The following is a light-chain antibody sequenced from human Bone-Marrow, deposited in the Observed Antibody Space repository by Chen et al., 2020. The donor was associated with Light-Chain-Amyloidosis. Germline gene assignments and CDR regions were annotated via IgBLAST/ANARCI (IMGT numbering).Light chain of an antibody. CDR2: GPG. J-gene: IGKJ4*01. CDR3: QQYNSWPLA. Sequence: EVVMTQSPATLSVSPGETATLSCRASERVHNNLAWYQQKPGQAPRLLIYGPGTKAAGIPARFSGSGSGTDFTLTIISLQSEDFAVYYCQQYNSWPLALGGGTKVEIK. CDR1: ERVHNN. V-gene: IGKV3-15*01.